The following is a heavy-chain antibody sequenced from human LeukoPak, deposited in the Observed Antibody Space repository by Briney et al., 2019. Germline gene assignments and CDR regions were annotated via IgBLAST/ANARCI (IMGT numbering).Heavy chain of an antibody. J-gene: IGHJ4*02. D-gene: IGHD1-26*01. CDR3: ARGGGGYWDYFDY. V-gene: IGHV1-69*05. CDR1: GYTLTELS. CDR2: IIPIFGTA. Sequence: RASVKVSCKVSGYTLTELSMHWVRQAPGKGLEWMGGIIPIFGTANYAQKFQGRVTITTDESTSTAYMELSSLRSEDTAVYYCARGGGGYWDYFDYWGQGTLVTVSS.